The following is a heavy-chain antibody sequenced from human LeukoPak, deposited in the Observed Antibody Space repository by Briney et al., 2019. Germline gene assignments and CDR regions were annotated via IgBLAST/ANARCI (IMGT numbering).Heavy chain of an antibody. D-gene: IGHD3-10*01. CDR1: GFTFSNYG. V-gene: IGHV3-23*01. J-gene: IGHJ4*02. CDR3: ASGGTMVRGVTDY. CDR2: ITGSGGST. Sequence: GGTLRLSCAASGFTFSNYGLSWVRQAPGKGLEWVSGITGSGGSTYYADSVKGRFTISRDNSKNTLYLQMNSLRAEDTAVYYCASGGTMVRGVTDYWGQGTLVTVSS.